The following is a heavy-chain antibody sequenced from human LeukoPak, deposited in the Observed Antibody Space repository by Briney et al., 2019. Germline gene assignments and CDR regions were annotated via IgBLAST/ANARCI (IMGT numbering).Heavy chain of an antibody. CDR1: GGSISSYY. D-gene: IGHD2-15*01. J-gene: IGHJ3*02. CDR3: ARASRFLGYCSGGSCYLDAFDI. Sequence: SETLSLTCTVSGGSISSYYWSWLRQPAGKGLEWIGRIYTSGSTNYNPSLKSRVTMSVDTSKNQFSLKLSSVTAADTAVYYCARASRFLGYCSGGSCYLDAFDIWGQGTMVTVSS. CDR2: IYTSGST. V-gene: IGHV4-4*07.